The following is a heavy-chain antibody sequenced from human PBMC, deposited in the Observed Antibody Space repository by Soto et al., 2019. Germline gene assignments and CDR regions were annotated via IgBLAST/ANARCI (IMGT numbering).Heavy chain of an antibody. D-gene: IGHD6-13*01. CDR1: GFTFSSYG. CDR3: AKDHSSSRGYYYYYGMDV. J-gene: IGHJ6*02. Sequence: GGSLRLSCAASGFTFSSYGMHWVRQAPGEGLEWVAVISYDGSNKYYADSVKGRFTISRDNSKNTLYLQMNSLRAEDTAVYYCAKDHSSSRGYYYYYGMDVWGQGTTVTVSS. CDR2: ISYDGSNK. V-gene: IGHV3-30*18.